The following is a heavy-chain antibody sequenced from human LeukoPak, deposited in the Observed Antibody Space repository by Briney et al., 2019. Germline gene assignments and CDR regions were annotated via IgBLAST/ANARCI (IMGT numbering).Heavy chain of an antibody. CDR1: DTPSPAT. J-gene: IGHJ6*03. D-gene: IGHD3-10*01. V-gene: IGHV1-46*01. CDR3: ARGVLSYGSGSYGYYYYYVDV. Sequence: ASVKVPARHLDTPSPATMHWVRQAPGQGLEWMGIINPSGGSTSYAQKFQGRVTMTRDTSTSTVYMELSSLRSEDTAVYYCARGVLSYGSGSYGYYYYYVDVWGKGTTVTISS. CDR2: INPSGGST.